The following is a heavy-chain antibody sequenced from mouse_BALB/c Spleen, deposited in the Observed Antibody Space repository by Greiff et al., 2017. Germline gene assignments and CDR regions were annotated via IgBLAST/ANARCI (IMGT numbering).Heavy chain of an antibody. CDR1: GYSITSDYA. Sequence: VQLKESGPGLVKPSQSLSLTCTVTGYSITSDYAWNWIRQFPGNKLEWMGYISYSGSTSYNPSLKSRISITRDTSKNQFFLQLNSVTTEDTATYYCARAYYYGYGYFDVWGAGTTVTVSS. CDR3: ARAYYYGYGYFDV. D-gene: IGHD1-1*01. V-gene: IGHV3-2*02. CDR2: ISYSGST. J-gene: IGHJ1*01.